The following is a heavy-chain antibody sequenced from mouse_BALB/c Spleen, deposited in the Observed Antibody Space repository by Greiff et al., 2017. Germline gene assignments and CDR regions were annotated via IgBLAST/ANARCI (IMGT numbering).Heavy chain of an antibody. CDR2: ILPGSGST. CDR3: ARYPAWFAY. V-gene: IGHV1-9*01. CDR1: GYTFSSYW. Sequence: QVQLQQSGAELMKPGASVKISCKATGYTFSSYWIEWVKQRPGHGLEWIGEILPGSGSTNYNEKFKGKATLTADTSSNTAYMQLSSLTSEESAVYYSARYPAWFAYWGQGTLVTVSA. J-gene: IGHJ3*01.